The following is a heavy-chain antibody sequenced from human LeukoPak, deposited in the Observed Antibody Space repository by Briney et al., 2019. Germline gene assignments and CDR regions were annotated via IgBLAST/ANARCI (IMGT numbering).Heavy chain of an antibody. CDR3: AKMSGGNPVLDY. CDR2: IYSGGTT. CDR1: GFTVSSYY. D-gene: IGHD4-23*01. J-gene: IGHJ4*02. Sequence: GGSLRLSCAASGFTVSSYYMSWVRQPPGKGLEWVSVIYSGGTTYYADSVKGRFTISRDNSKNTLYLQMNSLRAEDTAVYYCAKMSGGNPVLDYWGQGTLVTVSS. V-gene: IGHV3-53*01.